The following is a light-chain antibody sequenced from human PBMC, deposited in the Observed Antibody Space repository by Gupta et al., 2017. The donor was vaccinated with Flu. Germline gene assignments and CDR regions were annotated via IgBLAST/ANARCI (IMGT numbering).Light chain of an antibody. CDR2: DND. CDR1: SSNIGSGSD. CDR3: QAYDTRLRRAA. V-gene: IGLV1-40*01. Sequence: QSVLTQPPSVSGAPGQTVTISCTGASSNIGSGSDVHWYRQLPGAAPKILIYDNDNRPSGFPDRFSGSRSGTSASLAINGLQAEDEADYYCQAYDTRLRRAAFGGGTKLTVL. J-gene: IGLJ2*01.